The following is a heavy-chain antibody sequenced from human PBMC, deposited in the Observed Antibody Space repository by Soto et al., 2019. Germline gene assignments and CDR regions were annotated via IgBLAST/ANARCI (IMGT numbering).Heavy chain of an antibody. D-gene: IGHD2-15*01. J-gene: IGHJ6*02. CDR2: IFYAGTT. Sequence: PSETLSLTCTVSGGSVSGYYWSWIRQPPGKGLEWLGYIFYAGTTLYNPSVQGRVSITVDTSKNQFSLKLSSVTAADTAVYYCTRHAIIPKLLYGMDVWGQGTTVTVSS. CDR1: GGSVSGYY. CDR3: TRHAIIPKLLYGMDV. V-gene: IGHV4-59*02.